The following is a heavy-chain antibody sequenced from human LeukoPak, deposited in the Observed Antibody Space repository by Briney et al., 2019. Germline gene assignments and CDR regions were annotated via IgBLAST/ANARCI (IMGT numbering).Heavy chain of an antibody. CDR2: LSGSGITT. CDR1: GFTFSNSA. D-gene: IGHD5-24*01. V-gene: IGHV3-23*01. Sequence: PGGSLRLSCAASGFTFSNSAMSWVRQAPGKGLEWVSTLSGSGITTYYADSVKGRFTISRDNSKNTLYLQMNSLRAEDTAVYYCARSLRRDGYNSARDTSNWGQGTLVTVSS. CDR3: ARSLRRDGYNSARDTSN. J-gene: IGHJ4*02.